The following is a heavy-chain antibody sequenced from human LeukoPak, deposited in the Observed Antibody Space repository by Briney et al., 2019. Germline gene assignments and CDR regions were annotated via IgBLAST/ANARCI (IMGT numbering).Heavy chain of an antibody. Sequence: PGGSLRLSCAASGFTFSSYEMNWVRQAPGKGLEWVAVISYDGSNKYYADSVKGRFTISRDNSKNTLYLQMNSLRAEDTAVYYCASHLVVSALDYWGQGTLVTVSS. CDR3: ASHLVVSALDY. V-gene: IGHV3-30-3*01. CDR2: ISYDGSNK. CDR1: GFTFSSYE. J-gene: IGHJ4*02. D-gene: IGHD3-22*01.